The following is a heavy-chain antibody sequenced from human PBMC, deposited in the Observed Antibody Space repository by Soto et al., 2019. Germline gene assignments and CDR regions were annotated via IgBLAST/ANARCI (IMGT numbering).Heavy chain of an antibody. Sequence: QVQLVESGGGVVQPGRSLRLSCAASGFPFSDYGIHWVRQAPGKGLEWVAVISSDGSNEYYADSVKGRFTISRDNSKNTVSRQMNSLTTEDSASYYCAKQISPYCSRVTCYDLYFYYAMDVWGQGTTVTVSS. D-gene: IGHD2-2*01. V-gene: IGHV3-30*18. CDR3: AKQISPYCSRVTCYDLYFYYAMDV. CDR2: ISSDGSNE. J-gene: IGHJ6*02. CDR1: GFPFSDYG.